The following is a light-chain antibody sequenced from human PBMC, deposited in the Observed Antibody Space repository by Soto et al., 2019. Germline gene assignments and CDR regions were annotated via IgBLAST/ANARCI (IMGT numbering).Light chain of an antibody. J-gene: IGKJ1*01. CDR1: QSISKW. CDR3: QQYNSYSPA. V-gene: IGKV1-5*01. CDR2: DAS. Sequence: DVRLTQSPSSLSASLGERVTITCRASQSISKWFAWYQQKPGQAPKLLIYDASSLESGVPSRCSGSGSGTEFTLTISSLQPDDFATYYCQQYNSYSPAFGQGTKVDIK.